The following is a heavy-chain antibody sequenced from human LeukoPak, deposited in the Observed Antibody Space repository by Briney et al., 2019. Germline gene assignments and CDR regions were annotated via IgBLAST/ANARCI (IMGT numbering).Heavy chain of an antibody. D-gene: IGHD3-3*01. V-gene: IGHV3-23*01. CDR1: GFAFNNYV. CDR2: ISGSGGRT. CDR3: AKDSTASGSYYGMDI. Sequence: QPGGSLRLSCAASGFAFNNYVMSWVRQAPGKGLEWVSSISGSGGRTYYTDSVKGRFTISRDNSKNTLFLQMNSLRAEDTAVYSCAKDSTASGSYYGMDIWGQGTTVTVSS. J-gene: IGHJ6*02.